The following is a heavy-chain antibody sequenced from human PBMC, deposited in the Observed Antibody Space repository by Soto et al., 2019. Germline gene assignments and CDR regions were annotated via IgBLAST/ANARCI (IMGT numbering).Heavy chain of an antibody. Sequence: QVQLQQWGAGLLKPSETLSLTCAVYGGSFSGYYWSWIRQPPGKGLEWIGEINHSGSTNYNPSLKSRVTISVDTSKNQFSLKLSSVTAADTAVYYCARELGDCTNGVCYYYFDYWGQGTLVTVSS. D-gene: IGHD2-8*01. CDR1: GGSFSGYY. J-gene: IGHJ4*02. V-gene: IGHV4-34*01. CDR2: INHSGST. CDR3: ARELGDCTNGVCYYYFDY.